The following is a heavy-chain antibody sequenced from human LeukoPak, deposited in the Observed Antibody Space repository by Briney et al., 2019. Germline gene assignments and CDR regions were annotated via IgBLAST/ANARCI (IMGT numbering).Heavy chain of an antibody. D-gene: IGHD5-12*01. CDR1: GYTFTIYG. J-gene: IGHJ4*02. CDR2: ISAYNGNT. V-gene: IGHV1-18*01. Sequence: GASVNVSCTSSGYTFTIYGISWERQAPGQGLEWMGWISAYNGNTNYAQKLQGRVTITTDTSTSTTYMELRSLRSDDTAVYYCARSGPEVDIVATIWGQGTLVTVSS. CDR3: ARSGPEVDIVATI.